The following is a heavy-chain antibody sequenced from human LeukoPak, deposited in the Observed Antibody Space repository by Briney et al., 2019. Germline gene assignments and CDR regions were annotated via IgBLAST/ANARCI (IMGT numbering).Heavy chain of an antibody. CDR3: TRGAAGFDI. V-gene: IGHV3-13*01. Sequence: GGSLRLSCAASGFTFSIYDFHWVRQVPGKGLEWVSGIGKGGDTYYADSVKGRFTISRENAKSSLFLQMNSLRAGDTAVYFCTRGAAGFDIWGQGTMVIVAS. J-gene: IGHJ3*02. CDR2: IGKGGDT. CDR1: GFTFSIYD.